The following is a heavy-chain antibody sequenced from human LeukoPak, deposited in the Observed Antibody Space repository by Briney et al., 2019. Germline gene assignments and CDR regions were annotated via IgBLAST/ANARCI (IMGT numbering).Heavy chain of an antibody. CDR3: ARDIGGDYGRDY. Sequence: GGSLRLSCAASGFTFSTYAMSWVRQAPGKGLEWVSVIYSGGSTYYADSVKGRFTISRDNSKNTLYLQMNSLRAEDTAVYYCARDIGGDYGRDYWGQGTLVTVSS. CDR2: IYSGGST. CDR1: GFTFSTYA. D-gene: IGHD4-17*01. V-gene: IGHV3-53*01. J-gene: IGHJ4*02.